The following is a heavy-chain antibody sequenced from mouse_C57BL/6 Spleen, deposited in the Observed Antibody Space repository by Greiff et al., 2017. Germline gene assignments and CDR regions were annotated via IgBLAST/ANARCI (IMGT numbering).Heavy chain of an antibody. CDR3: ARIYYDYFDD. J-gene: IGHJ2*01. CDR2: IYPGDGDT. Sequence: VQLQQSGPELVKPGASVKISCKASGYAFSSSWMNWVKQRPGKGLEWIGRIYPGDGDTTYNGKFKGKATLTADKASSTACRQLSSLSSEDSAVYFCARIYYDYFDDWGQGTTLTVSS. CDR1: GYAFSSSW. V-gene: IGHV1-82*01. D-gene: IGHD2-4*01.